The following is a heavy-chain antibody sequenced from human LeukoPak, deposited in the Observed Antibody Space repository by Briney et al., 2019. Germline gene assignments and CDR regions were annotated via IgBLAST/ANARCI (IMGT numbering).Heavy chain of an antibody. Sequence: PGGSLRLSCAASGFTFSSYGMHWVRQAPGKGLEWVAVIWYDGSNKYYADSVKGRLTISRDNSKNTLYLQMNSLRAEDTAVYYCAKDAIGQYRTYYFDHWGQGTLVPVSS. V-gene: IGHV3-33*06. J-gene: IGHJ4*02. CDR2: IWYDGSNK. D-gene: IGHD1-1*01. CDR1: GFTFSSYG. CDR3: AKDAIGQYRTYYFDH.